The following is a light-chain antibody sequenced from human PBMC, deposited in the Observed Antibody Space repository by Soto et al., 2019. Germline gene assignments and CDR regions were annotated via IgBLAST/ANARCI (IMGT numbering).Light chain of an antibody. CDR1: SSNIGNNY. CDR3: ASWDGSRNGVA. CDR2: SNN. J-gene: IGLJ2*01. Sequence: QSVLTQPPSVSAAPGQKVTISCSGSSSNIGNNYVSWYQQLPGTAPKLLIYSNNQRPSGVPDRISGSKSGTSASLAISGLQSEDEADYYCASWDGSRNGVAFGGGTKLTVL. V-gene: IGLV1-44*01.